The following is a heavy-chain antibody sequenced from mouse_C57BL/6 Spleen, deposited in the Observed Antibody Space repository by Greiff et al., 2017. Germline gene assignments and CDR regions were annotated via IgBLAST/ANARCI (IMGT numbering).Heavy chain of an antibody. CDR2: IDPSDSYT. CDR1: GYTFTSYW. CDR3: ASGETGSSYYAMDY. D-gene: IGHD4-1*01. V-gene: IGHV1-69*01. Sequence: QVQLQQPGAELVMPGASVKLSCKASGYTFTSYWMHWVKQRPGQGLEWIGEIDPSDSYTNYNQKFKGKSTLTVDKSSSTAYMQLSSLTSEDSAVYYGASGETGSSYYAMDYWGQGTSVTVSS. J-gene: IGHJ4*01.